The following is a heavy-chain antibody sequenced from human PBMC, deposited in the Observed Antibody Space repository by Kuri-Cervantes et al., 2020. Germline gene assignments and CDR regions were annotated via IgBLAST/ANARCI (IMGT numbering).Heavy chain of an antibody. CDR2: INHSGRT. V-gene: IGHV4-34*01. J-gene: IGHJ5*02. CDR1: GFTFSDYY. CDR3: ASDPSGGYVNKWLDP. Sequence: ESLKISCEVSGFTFSDYYMNWVRQGPGKGLEWVGEINHSGRTNYNPSLKSRVTISVYTSKNQLSLKLSSVTAADTSVYYCASDPSGGYVNKWLDPWGQGTLVTVSS. D-gene: IGHD6-19*01.